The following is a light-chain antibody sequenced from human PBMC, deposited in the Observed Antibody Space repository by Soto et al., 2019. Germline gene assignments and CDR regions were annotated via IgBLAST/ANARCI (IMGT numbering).Light chain of an antibody. CDR2: GAS. CDR3: QHYGSSPPVT. CDR1: QSVSSSY. J-gene: IGKJ5*01. Sequence: EIGLTQSPGTLSLYPGERATLSCGASQSVSSSYLAWYQQKPGQTPRLLIYGASGRATGIPDRFSGSGSGTDFTLTLNRLEPEDFAVYYCQHYGSSPPVTFGQGTRLEIK. V-gene: IGKV3-20*01.